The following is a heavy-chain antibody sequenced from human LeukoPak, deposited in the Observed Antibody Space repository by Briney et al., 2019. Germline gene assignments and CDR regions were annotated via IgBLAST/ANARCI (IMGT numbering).Heavy chain of an antibody. CDR1: GGSFSGYY. V-gene: IGHV4-34*01. CDR2: INHSGST. Sequence: SETLSLTCAVYGGSFSGYYWSWIRQPPGKGLEWSGEINHSGSTNYNPSLKSRVTISVDTSKNQFSLKLSSVTAADTAVYYCARGRRVRYGSGSYLLDYWGQGTLVTVSS. D-gene: IGHD3-10*01. J-gene: IGHJ4*02. CDR3: ARGRRVRYGSGSYLLDY.